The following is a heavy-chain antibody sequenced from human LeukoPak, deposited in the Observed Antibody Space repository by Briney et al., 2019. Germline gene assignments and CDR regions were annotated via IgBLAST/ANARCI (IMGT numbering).Heavy chain of an antibody. Sequence: GGSLRLSCAASGFTFSSYAMIWVREAPWKGLEWVSAISGSGGSTYYADPVKGRFTISRDNSKITLYLQMNSLRAEDTAVYYCAKDFAGTVGPVDYWGQGTLVTVSS. V-gene: IGHV3-23*01. CDR1: GFTFSSYA. CDR2: ISGSGGST. J-gene: IGHJ4*02. CDR3: AKDFAGTVGPVDY. D-gene: IGHD4-23*01.